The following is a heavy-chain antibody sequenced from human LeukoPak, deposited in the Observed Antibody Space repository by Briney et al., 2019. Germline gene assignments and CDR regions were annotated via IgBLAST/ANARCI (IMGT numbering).Heavy chain of an antibody. V-gene: IGHV4-39*07. CDR1: GGSISSSSHS. CDR3: ASAKSYSSSWYNWFDP. J-gene: IGHJ5*02. D-gene: IGHD6-13*01. Sequence: SETLSLTCTVSGGSISSSSHSWGWIRQPPGKGLEWIGSIYYSGSTNYNPSLKSRVTISVDTSKNQFSLKLSSVTAADTAVYYCASAKSYSSSWYNWFDPWGQGTLVTVSS. CDR2: IYYSGST.